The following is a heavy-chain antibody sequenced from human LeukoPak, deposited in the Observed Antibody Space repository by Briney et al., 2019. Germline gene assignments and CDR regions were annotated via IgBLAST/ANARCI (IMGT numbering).Heavy chain of an antibody. J-gene: IGHJ6*04. D-gene: IGHD3-10*02. Sequence: GGSLRLSCAASGFTFSTYTMNWVRQAPGKGLEWVSSISSIGSTIYYADSVKGRFTISRDNAKNSLYLQMNSLRAEDTAVYYCAELGITMIGGAWGKGTTVTISS. CDR2: ISSIGSTI. CDR1: GFTFSTYT. V-gene: IGHV3-48*01. CDR3: AELGITMIGGA.